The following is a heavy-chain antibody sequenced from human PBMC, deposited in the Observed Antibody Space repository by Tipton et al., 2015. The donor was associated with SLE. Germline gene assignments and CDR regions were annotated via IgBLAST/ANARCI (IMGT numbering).Heavy chain of an antibody. J-gene: IGHJ6*02. Sequence: TLSLTCTVSGGSISSYYWNWIRQPPGKGLEWMTSISHSGITYYNPSLKSRVTTSVDTSKNQFSLKLTSVTAADTAVYYCARRKSGYRWGMDVWGQGTTVNVSS. D-gene: IGHD3-3*01. CDR3: ARRKSGYRWGMDV. V-gene: IGHV4-59*04. CDR1: GGSISSYY. CDR2: ISHSGIT.